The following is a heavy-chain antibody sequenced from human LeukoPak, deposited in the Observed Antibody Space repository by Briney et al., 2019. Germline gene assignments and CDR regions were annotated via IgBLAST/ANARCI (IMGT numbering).Heavy chain of an antibody. Sequence: SETLSLTCTVSGGSISSYYWSWLRQPPGKGLEWIGYIYYSGSTNYNPSLKSRVTIAVDTSKNKFSLKLSSVTAADTAVYYCARLSDYYDRSGYSDYWGQGTLVTVSS. CDR1: GGSISSYY. V-gene: IGHV4-59*08. D-gene: IGHD3-22*01. CDR3: ARLSDYYDRSGYSDY. J-gene: IGHJ4*02. CDR2: IYYSGST.